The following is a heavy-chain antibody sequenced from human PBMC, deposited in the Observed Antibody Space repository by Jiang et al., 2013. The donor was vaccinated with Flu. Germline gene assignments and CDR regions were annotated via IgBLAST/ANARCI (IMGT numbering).Heavy chain of an antibody. CDR1: GYTFTSYD. CDR3: ARAESVYYGSGSSIDY. V-gene: IGHV1-8*01. J-gene: IGHJ4*02. Sequence: SGAEVKKPGASVKVSCKASGYTFTSYDINWVRQATGQGLEWMGWMNPNSGNTGYAQKFQGRVTMTRNTSISTAYMELSSLRSEDTAVYYCARAESVYYGSGSSIDYWGQGTLVTVSS. D-gene: IGHD3-10*01. CDR2: MNPNSGNT.